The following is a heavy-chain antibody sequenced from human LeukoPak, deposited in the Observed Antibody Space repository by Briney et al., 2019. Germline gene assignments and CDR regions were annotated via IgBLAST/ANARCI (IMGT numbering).Heavy chain of an antibody. Sequence: PGGSLRLSCAAPGFTFSSYSMNWVRQAPGKGLEWVSSISSSSSYIYYADSVKGRFTISRDNAKNSLYLQMNSLRAEDTAVYYCARDDCSGGSCYYFDYWGQGALVTVSS. V-gene: IGHV3-21*01. CDR2: ISSSSSYI. D-gene: IGHD2-15*01. CDR3: ARDDCSGGSCYYFDY. J-gene: IGHJ4*02. CDR1: GFTFSSYS.